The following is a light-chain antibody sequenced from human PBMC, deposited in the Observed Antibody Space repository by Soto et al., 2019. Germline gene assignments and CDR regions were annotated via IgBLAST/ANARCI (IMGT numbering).Light chain of an antibody. V-gene: IGKV3-15*01. CDR2: RAS. CDR1: QNIDIN. J-gene: IGKJ5*01. Sequence: EIVMTQSPATLSVSPGERAPLSCRASQNIDINLVWYQQKPGQAPRLLIFRASTRATGIPARFSGSGSGTEFTLTISSLQSEDLATYYCQQYHHWPPITFGQGTRLEIK. CDR3: QQYHHWPPIT.